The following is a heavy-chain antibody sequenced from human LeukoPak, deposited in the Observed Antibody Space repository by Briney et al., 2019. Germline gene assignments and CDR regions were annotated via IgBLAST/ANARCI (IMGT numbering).Heavy chain of an antibody. V-gene: IGHV4-59*08. Sequence: PSETLSLTCTVSGGSISSYYWSWIRQPPGKGLEWIGYIYYSGSTNYNPSPKSRVTISVDTSKKQFSLKLSSVTAADTAVYYCARRDYGSNSFDFWGQGTLFTVSS. CDR2: IYYSGST. CDR3: ARRDYGSNSFDF. CDR1: GGSISSYY. J-gene: IGHJ4*02. D-gene: IGHD4-23*01.